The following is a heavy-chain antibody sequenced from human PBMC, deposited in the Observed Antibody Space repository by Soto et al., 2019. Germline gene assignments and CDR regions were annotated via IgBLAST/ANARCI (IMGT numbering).Heavy chain of an antibody. V-gene: IGHV4-31*03. Sequence: QVQLQESGPGLVKPSQTLSLTCTVSAGSIRSGGYYWSWIRQHPGKGLEWIGYIYYSGSTYYNPALKSRVTIPVDTSTTQFSLKLSSVTAADKAVDYGARGVIPWGQGNLVTVSS. D-gene: IGHD2-21*01. J-gene: IGHJ5*02. CDR1: AGSIRSGGYY. CDR2: IYYSGST. CDR3: ARGVIP.